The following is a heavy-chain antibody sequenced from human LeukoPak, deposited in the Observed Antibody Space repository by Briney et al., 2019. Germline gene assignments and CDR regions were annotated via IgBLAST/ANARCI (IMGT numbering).Heavy chain of an antibody. CDR3: ARVRSQWLVYYYFDY. Sequence: SETLSLTCTVSGGSISSGGYYWSWIRQHPGKGLEWIGYIYYSGSTYYNPSLKSRVTISVDTSKNQFSLKLSSVTAADTAVYYCARVRSQWLVYYYFDYWGQGTLVTVSS. CDR1: GGSISSGGYY. J-gene: IGHJ4*02. CDR2: IYYSGST. D-gene: IGHD6-19*01. V-gene: IGHV4-31*03.